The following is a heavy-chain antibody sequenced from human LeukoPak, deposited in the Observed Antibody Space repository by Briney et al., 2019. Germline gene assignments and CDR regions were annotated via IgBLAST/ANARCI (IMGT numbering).Heavy chain of an antibody. CDR1: GYTFTGYY. CDR2: INPNSGGT. CDR3: ARPNYYGSGSYWFDY. J-gene: IGHJ4*02. Sequence: GASVKVSFKASGYTFTGYYMHWVRQAPGQGLEWMGWINPNSGGTNYAQKFQGRVTMTRDTSISTAYMELSRLRSDDTAVYYCARPNYYGSGSYWFDYWGQGTLVTVSS. V-gene: IGHV1-2*02. D-gene: IGHD3-10*01.